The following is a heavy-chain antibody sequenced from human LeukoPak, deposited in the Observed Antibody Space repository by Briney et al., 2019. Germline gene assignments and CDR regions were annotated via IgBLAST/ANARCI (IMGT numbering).Heavy chain of an antibody. D-gene: IGHD5-24*01. Sequence: PSETLSLTCTVSGGSISSYYWSWIRQPPGKGLEWIGYIYYSGSTNYNPSLKSRVTISVDMSKNQFSLKLSSVTAADTAVYYCARVRGYNYYFDYWGQGTLVTVSS. J-gene: IGHJ4*02. CDR1: GGSISSYY. CDR3: ARVRGYNYYFDY. V-gene: IGHV4-59*01. CDR2: IYYSGST.